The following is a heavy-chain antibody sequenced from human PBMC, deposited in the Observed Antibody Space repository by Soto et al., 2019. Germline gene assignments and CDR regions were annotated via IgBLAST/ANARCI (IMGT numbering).Heavy chain of an antibody. CDR3: AHSPYSSNFDY. D-gene: IGHD2-21*01. CDR1: GFSPTTSGVG. V-gene: IGHV2-5*01. J-gene: IGHJ4*02. Sequence: ESGPTLVNPPQTLTLTRPLSGFSPTTSGVGVGRNRQPPGKALEWLALIYWNDDKRYSPSLKSRLSITKDTSKNQVVLTMTNVDPVDTATYYCAHSPYSSNFDYWGQGTLVTVSS. CDR2: IYWNDDK.